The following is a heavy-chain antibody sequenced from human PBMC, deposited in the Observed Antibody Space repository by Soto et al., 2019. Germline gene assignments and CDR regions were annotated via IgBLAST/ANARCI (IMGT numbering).Heavy chain of an antibody. CDR3: AGAGDGYNWGRFD. CDR1: GFTFSSSG. V-gene: IGHV3-33*01. D-gene: IGHD5-12*01. CDR2: IWDDGSNH. Sequence: QVQLVESGGGVVQPGRSLRLSCAASGFTFSSSGMHWVRQAPGKGLEWVALIWDDGSNHYYADSVKGRFSISRDNSKNPVYLQLHSLRAEDTAVYYCAGAGDGYNWGRFDWGQGTLVTVSS. J-gene: IGHJ4*02.